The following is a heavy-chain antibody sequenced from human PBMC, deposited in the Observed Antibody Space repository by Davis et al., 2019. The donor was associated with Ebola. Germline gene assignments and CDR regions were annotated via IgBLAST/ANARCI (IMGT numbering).Heavy chain of an antibody. V-gene: IGHV4-34*01. J-gene: IGHJ5*02. CDR2: ISHTGST. CDR3: ARGRYSPRVAVGVYAKFDP. CDR1: GGSFSSYY. D-gene: IGHD1-26*01. Sequence: MPSETLSLTCAINGGSFSSYYWSWIRQTAGRGLEWIGDISHTGSTTYSPSLKGRVTMSLDTSMNQFFLTVTSVSAADTAVYYCARGRYSPRVAVGVYAKFDPWGQGTPVTVSS.